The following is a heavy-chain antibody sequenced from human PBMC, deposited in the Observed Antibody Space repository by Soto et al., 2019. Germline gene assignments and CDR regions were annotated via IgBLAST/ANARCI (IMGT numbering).Heavy chain of an antibody. CDR2: IKSDGSSI. CDR1: GFTFSSSW. Sequence: EVQLVESGGGLVQPGGSLRLSCAASGFTFSSSWMHWVRQAPGKGLVWVSRIKSDGSSITYADSVRGRFTISRDIAKNTLYLQMNSLRVEDTAVYYCARVGSGWYFDWGQGTLVTVSS. V-gene: IGHV3-74*01. CDR3: ARVGSGWYFD. D-gene: IGHD6-19*01. J-gene: IGHJ4*02.